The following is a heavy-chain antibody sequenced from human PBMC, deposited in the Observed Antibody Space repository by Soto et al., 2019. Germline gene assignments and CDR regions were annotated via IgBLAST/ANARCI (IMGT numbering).Heavy chain of an antibody. J-gene: IGHJ5*02. V-gene: IGHV4-34*01. CDR2: ISHSGST. D-gene: IGHD3-10*02. CDR3: ARYVPGVETPTWWFGP. Sequence: QVQLQQWGAGLVKPLETLSLTCAVDGGSLSGYFWSWIRQSPGKGLEWIGEISHSGSTKYNPSLNRRVAISLDTSKSHFSLKLRSVTAADTAVYYCARYVPGVETPTWWFGPWGQGTLVTVSS. CDR1: GGSLSGYF.